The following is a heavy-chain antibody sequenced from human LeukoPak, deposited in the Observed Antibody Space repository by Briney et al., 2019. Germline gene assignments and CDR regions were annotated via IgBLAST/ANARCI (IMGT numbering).Heavy chain of an antibody. J-gene: IGHJ3*02. CDR3: AKATSSIMGAFDI. D-gene: IGHD6-6*01. CDR2: ISYDGSNK. Sequence: GRSLRLSCAASGFTFSSYGMHWVRQAPGKGLEWVAVISYDGSNKYYADSVKGRFTISRDNSKNTLYLQMNSLRAEDTAVYYCAKATSSIMGAFDIWGQGTMVTVSS. V-gene: IGHV3-30*18. CDR1: GFTFSSYG.